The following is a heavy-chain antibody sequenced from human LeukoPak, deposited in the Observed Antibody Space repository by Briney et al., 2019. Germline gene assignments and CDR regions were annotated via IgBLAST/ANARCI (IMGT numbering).Heavy chain of an antibody. CDR2: INHSGST. J-gene: IGHJ5*02. Sequence: PSETLSLTCAVCGGSFSGYYWSWIRQPPGKGLEWIGEINHSGSTNYNPSLKSRVTISVDTSKNQFSLKLSSVTAADTAVYYCARDSGDIVVVVAATGLDPWGQGTLVTVSS. CDR3: ARDSGDIVVVVAATGLDP. CDR1: GGSFSGYY. D-gene: IGHD2-15*01. V-gene: IGHV4-34*01.